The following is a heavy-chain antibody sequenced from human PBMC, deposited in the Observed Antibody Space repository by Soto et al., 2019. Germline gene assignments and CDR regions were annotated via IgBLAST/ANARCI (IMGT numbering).Heavy chain of an antibody. D-gene: IGHD2-2*01. CDR2: IYYSGST. CDR3: ARDLSPYCSSTSCAFDP. Sequence: SETLSLTCTVSGGSISSGGYDWSWIRQHPGKGLEWIGYIYYSGSTYYNPSLKSRVTISVDTSKNQFSLKLSSVTAADTAVYYCARDLSPYCSSTSCAFDPWGQGTLVTVSS. J-gene: IGHJ5*02. V-gene: IGHV4-31*03. CDR1: GGSISSGGYD.